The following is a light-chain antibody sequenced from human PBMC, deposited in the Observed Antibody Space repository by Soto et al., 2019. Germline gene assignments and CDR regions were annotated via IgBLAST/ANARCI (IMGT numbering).Light chain of an antibody. CDR1: QSVNSY. Sequence: EIVLTQSPATLSLSPGERATLSCRASQSVNSYLAWYQQKPGQAPRLLIYDACNRATGIPARFNGSGSGPDFTLTISSLAPDDFAVYYCQQRSSWPPFTFGPGTKVDIK. CDR3: QQRSSWPPFT. CDR2: DAC. V-gene: IGKV3-11*01. J-gene: IGKJ3*01.